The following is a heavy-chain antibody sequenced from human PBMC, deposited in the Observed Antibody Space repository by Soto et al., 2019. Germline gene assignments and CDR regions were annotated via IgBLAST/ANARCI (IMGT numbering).Heavy chain of an antibody. CDR2: IIPILGIA. CDR1: GGTFSSYT. J-gene: IGHJ4*02. D-gene: IGHD5-12*01. Sequence: QVQLVQSGAEVKKPGSSVKVSCKASGGTFSSYTISWVRQAPGQGLEWMGRIIPILGIANYAQKFQGRVTITADKSTSTAYMELSSLRSEDTAVYYCARSFRSGYVFDYWGQGTLVTVSS. CDR3: ARSFRSGYVFDY. V-gene: IGHV1-69*02.